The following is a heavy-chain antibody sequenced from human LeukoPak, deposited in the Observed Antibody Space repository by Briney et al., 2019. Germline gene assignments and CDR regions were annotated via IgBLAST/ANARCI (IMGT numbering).Heavy chain of an antibody. J-gene: IGHJ4*02. V-gene: IGHV4-59*08. Sequence: PSETLSLTRTVSGGSIRSYFWSWIRQPPGKGLEWIGYIYYSGSTNYNPSLKSRVTISVDTSKNQFSLKLSSVTAADTAVYYCARRLYGDYYFDYWGQGTLVTVSS. CDR2: IYYSGST. CDR1: GGSIRSYF. CDR3: ARRLYGDYYFDY. D-gene: IGHD4-17*01.